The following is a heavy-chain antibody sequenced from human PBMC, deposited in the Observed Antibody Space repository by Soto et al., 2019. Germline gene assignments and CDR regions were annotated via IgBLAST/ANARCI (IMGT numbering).Heavy chain of an antibody. CDR3: ATQAEGFLTGPLDL. CDR2: ISGSDGRT. Sequence: GGSLRLSCAASGLTLSTYAMTWVRQAPGKGLVWVSLISGSDGRTYYGDSVKGRFTISRDNSKNTLYLQMNSLRAEDMAIYFCATQAEGFLTGPLDLWGQGTMVTVSS. CDR1: GLTLSTYA. V-gene: IGHV3-23*02. J-gene: IGHJ4*02. D-gene: IGHD7-27*01.